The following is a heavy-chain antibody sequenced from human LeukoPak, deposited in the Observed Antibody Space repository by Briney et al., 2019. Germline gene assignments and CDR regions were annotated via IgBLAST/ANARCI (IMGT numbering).Heavy chain of an antibody. J-gene: IGHJ4*02. Sequence: GGSLRLSCSASGFTFSSYGMHWVRQAPGKGREWGAVIWYGGSNKYYADSVKGRVTISRDNSKNTLYLQMNSLRAEDTAVYYCARDSWFGDFHFDYWGQGTLVTVSS. D-gene: IGHD3-10*01. CDR3: ARDSWFGDFHFDY. V-gene: IGHV3-33*08. CDR1: GFTFSSYG. CDR2: IWYGGSNK.